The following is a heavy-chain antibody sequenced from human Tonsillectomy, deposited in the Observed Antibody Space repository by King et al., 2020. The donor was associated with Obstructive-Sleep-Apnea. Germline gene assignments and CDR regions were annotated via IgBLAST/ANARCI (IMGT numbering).Heavy chain of an antibody. D-gene: IGHD5-24*01. CDR3: ARRGPLRRDGYKN. CDR1: GGAISSHY. V-gene: IGHV4-59*08. J-gene: IGHJ4*02. Sequence: VQLQESGPGLVKPSETLSLTCTVSGGAISSHYWSWIRQPPGKGLEWIGYIYYSGSTNYNPSPKSRVTISVDTSKNQFSRKLSSVTAADTAVYYCARRGPLRRDGYKNWGQGTLVTVSS. CDR2: IYYSGST.